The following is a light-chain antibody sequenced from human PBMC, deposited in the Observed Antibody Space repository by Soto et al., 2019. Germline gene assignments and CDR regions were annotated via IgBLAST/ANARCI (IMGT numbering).Light chain of an antibody. CDR3: HQRSNWPPS. J-gene: IGKJ3*01. CDR1: QSVSSL. V-gene: IGKV3-11*01. Sequence: EIVLTQSPATLSLSPGERATLSCRASQSVSSLLAWYQQKPGQAPRLLIYDASNRSTGIPARFSGSWSGTDFNLTISSLETEDFAIYYCHQRSNWPPSFGPGTTVDI. CDR2: DAS.